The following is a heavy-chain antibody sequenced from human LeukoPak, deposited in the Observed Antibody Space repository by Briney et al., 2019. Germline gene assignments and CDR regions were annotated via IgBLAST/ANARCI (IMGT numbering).Heavy chain of an antibody. CDR2: IIPILGIA. J-gene: IGHJ5*02. CDR1: GGTFSSYA. CDR3: ARGGDFKPGYDILTGPVGGYNWFDP. D-gene: IGHD3-9*01. V-gene: IGHV1-69*04. Sequence: GASVKVSCKASGGTFSSYAISWVRQAPGQGLEWMGRIIPILGIANYAQKFQGRVTITADKSTSTAYMELSSLRSEDTAVYYCARGGDFKPGYDILTGPVGGYNWFDPWGQGTLVTVSS.